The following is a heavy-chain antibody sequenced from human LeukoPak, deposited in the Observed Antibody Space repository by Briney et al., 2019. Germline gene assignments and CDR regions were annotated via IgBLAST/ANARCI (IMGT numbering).Heavy chain of an antibody. CDR1: GYSISSGYY. V-gene: IGHV4-38-2*02. CDR3: ASYLWFGEFHFDY. J-gene: IGHJ4*02. D-gene: IGHD3-10*01. CDR2: IYHSGST. Sequence: SETPSLTCTVSGYSISSGYYWGWIRQPPGKGLEWIGSIYHSGSTYYNPSLKSRVTISVDTSKNQFSLKLSSVTAADTAVYYCASYLWFGEFHFDYWGQGTLVTVSS.